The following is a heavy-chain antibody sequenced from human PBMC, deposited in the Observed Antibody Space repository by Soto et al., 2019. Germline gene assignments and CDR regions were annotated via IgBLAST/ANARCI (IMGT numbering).Heavy chain of an antibody. CDR1: GVTFTTYA. D-gene: IGHD2-15*01. J-gene: IGHJ5*02. Sequence: GGSLRLSCAASGVTFTTYAMTWVRQAPGRGLEWVSVITANGDSTFYADSVKGRFTISRDNSKNTLYLQMNSLRAEDTAVYYCARGVGYCSGGSCYSVSPPGLNWFDPWGQGTLVTVSS. V-gene: IGHV3-23*01. CDR2: ITANGDST. CDR3: ARGVGYCSGGSCYSVSPPGLNWFDP.